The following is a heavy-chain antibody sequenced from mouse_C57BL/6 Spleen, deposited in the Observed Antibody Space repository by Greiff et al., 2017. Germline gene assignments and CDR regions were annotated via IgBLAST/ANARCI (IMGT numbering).Heavy chain of an antibody. CDR3: TRRGLWYPYFDV. Sequence: QVQLQQSGAELVRPGASVTLSCKASGYTFTDYEMHWVKQTPVHGLEWIGAIDPETGGTAYNQTFKGKAILTADKSSSTAYMELRSLTSEDSAVYYCTRRGLWYPYFDVWGTGTTVTVSS. D-gene: IGHD2-1*01. V-gene: IGHV1-15*01. CDR1: GYTFTDYE. CDR2: IDPETGGT. J-gene: IGHJ1*03.